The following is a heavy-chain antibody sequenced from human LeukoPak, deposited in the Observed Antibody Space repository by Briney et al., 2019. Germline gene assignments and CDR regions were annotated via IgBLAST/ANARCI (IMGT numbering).Heavy chain of an antibody. CDR2: ISNDGSDK. Sequence: QSGGSRRLSCAASGFTFSSYGMHWVRQAPGKGLEWVAVISNDGSDKYYVDSVKGRFTISRDNSKNTLYLQMNSLRAEDTAVYYCAELGITMIGGVWGKGTTVTISS. D-gene: IGHD3-10*02. CDR1: GFTFSSYG. CDR3: AELGITMIGGV. J-gene: IGHJ6*04. V-gene: IGHV3-30*18.